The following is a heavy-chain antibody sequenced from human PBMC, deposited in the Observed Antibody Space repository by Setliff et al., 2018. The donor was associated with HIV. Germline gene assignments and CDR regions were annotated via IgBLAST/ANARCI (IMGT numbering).Heavy chain of an antibody. D-gene: IGHD6-19*01. CDR3: ARDHHTSYSSGWYFRAFDI. J-gene: IGHJ3*02. Sequence: GASVKVSCKASGGTFSSYAISWVRQAPGQGLEWMGGIIPIFGTANYAQKFQGRVTITTDESTSTAYMELSSLRSEDTAVYYCARDHHTSYSSGWYFRAFDIWGQGTMVTVSS. CDR2: IIPIFGTA. V-gene: IGHV1-69*05. CDR1: GGTFSSYA.